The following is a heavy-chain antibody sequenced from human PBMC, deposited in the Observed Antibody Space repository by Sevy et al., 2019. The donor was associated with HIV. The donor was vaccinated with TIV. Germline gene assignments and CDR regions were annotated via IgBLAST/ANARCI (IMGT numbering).Heavy chain of an antibody. CDR3: ASGLKYYYDSSGYYSISCYFDY. D-gene: IGHD3-22*01. V-gene: IGHV4-39*01. CDR2: IYYSGST. CDR1: GGSISSSSYY. Sequence: SETLSLTCTVSGGSISSSSYYWGWIRQPPGKGLEWIGSIYYSGSTYYNPSLKSRVTISVDTSKNQFSLKLSSVTAADTAVYYCASGLKYYYDSSGYYSISCYFDYWGQGTLVTVSS. J-gene: IGHJ4*02.